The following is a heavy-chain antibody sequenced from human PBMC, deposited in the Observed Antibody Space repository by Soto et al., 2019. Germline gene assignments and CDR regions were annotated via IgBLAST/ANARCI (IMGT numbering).Heavy chain of an antibody. Sequence: GGSLRLSCAGSGFTFSSAWMHWVRQAPGKGLVWVSRMSNDGSITTYADSVKGRFTISRDNAKNTLFLQMNSLGAEDTAVYYCARDSHSSSWDWGQGTLVTVSS. V-gene: IGHV3-74*01. CDR3: ARDSHSSSWD. D-gene: IGHD6-13*01. J-gene: IGHJ4*02. CDR1: GFTFSSAW. CDR2: MSNDGSIT.